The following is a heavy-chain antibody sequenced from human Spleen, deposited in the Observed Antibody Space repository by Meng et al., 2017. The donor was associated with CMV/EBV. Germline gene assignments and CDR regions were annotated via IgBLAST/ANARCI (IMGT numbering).Heavy chain of an antibody. CDR2: INHSGST. Sequence: SVSGYYWSWIRQPPGKGLEWIGEINHSGSTNYNPSLKSRVTISVDTSKNQFSLKLSSVTAADTAVYYCARGELYCTNGVCVTGWFDPWGQGTLVTVSS. V-gene: IGHV4-34*01. CDR3: ARGELYCTNGVCVTGWFDP. D-gene: IGHD2-8*01. J-gene: IGHJ5*02. CDR1: SVSGYY.